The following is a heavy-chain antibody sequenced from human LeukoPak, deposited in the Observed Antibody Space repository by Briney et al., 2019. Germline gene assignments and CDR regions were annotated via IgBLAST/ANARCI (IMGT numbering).Heavy chain of an antibody. CDR1: GFTFSGYT. CDR2: ISGSGITT. V-gene: IGHV3-23*01. CDR3: AKDRYDSSGYALDY. J-gene: IGHJ4*02. D-gene: IGHD3-22*01. Sequence: GGSLRLSCAASGFTFSGYTMNWVRQAPGKGPEWVSSISGSGITTNYADSVKGRFTISRDYSKNTLYLQMSSLRAEDTAVYYCAKDRYDSSGYALDYWGQGTLVTVSS.